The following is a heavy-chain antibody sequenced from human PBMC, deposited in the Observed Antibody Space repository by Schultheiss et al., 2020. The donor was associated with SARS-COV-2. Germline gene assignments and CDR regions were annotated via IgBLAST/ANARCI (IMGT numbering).Heavy chain of an antibody. D-gene: IGHD6-13*01. CDR1: GGSISSSSYY. J-gene: IGHJ4*02. CDR3: ARRIAAAGAANDY. V-gene: IGHV4-39*01. Sequence: SETLSLTCTVSGGSISSSSYYWGWIRQPPGKGLEWIGYIYYSGSTNYNPSLKSRVTISVDTSKNQFSLKLSSVTAADTAVYYCARRIAAAGAANDYWGQGTLVTVSS. CDR2: IYYSGST.